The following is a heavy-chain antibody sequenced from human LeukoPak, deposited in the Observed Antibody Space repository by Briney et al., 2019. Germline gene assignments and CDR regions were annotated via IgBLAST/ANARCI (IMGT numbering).Heavy chain of an antibody. CDR1: GFTFGDYG. D-gene: IGHD6-19*01. V-gene: IGHV3-20*04. Sequence: PGRSLRLSCAASGFTFGDYGMSWVRQVPGKGLEWVSGITWNGGRTAYADSVAGRFTVSRDNARNSLYLQISSLRAEDTAFYYCARDPTGIAVAASLDKWGQGTLVTVSS. J-gene: IGHJ4*02. CDR2: ITWNGGRT. CDR3: ARDPTGIAVAASLDK.